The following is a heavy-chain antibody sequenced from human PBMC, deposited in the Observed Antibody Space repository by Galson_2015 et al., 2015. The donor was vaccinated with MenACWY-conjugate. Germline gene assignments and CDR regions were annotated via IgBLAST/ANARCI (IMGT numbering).Heavy chain of an antibody. CDR2: IYGGGST. CDR1: GFTVNNNY. D-gene: IGHD1-7*01. V-gene: IGHV3-53*01. CDR3: AHLTDGNYPRY. Sequence: SLRLSCAASGFTVNNNYMTWVRQAPGKGLEWVSLIYGGGSTKNADPVKGRFTISRDNSKNTLYLQKKSLRADDTAVYFCAHLTDGNYPRYWGQGTLVTVSS. J-gene: IGHJ4*02.